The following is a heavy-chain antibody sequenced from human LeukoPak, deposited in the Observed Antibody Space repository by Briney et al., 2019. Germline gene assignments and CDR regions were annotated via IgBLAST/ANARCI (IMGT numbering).Heavy chain of an antibody. D-gene: IGHD3-9*01. CDR3: TTDHGRALCDILTGYYYNY. CDR1: GFTFSNAW. J-gene: IGHJ4*02. Sequence: GGSLRLSCAASGFTFSNAWMSWVRQAPGKGLEWVGRIKSKTDGGTTEYAAPLKGRFTISRDDSKNTLYLQMNSLKTEDTAVYYCTTDHGRALCDILTGYYYNYWGQGTLVTVSS. V-gene: IGHV3-15*01. CDR2: IKSKTDGGTT.